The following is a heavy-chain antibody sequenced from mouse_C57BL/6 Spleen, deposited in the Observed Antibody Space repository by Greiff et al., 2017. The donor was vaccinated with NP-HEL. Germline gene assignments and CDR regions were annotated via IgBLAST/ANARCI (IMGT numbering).Heavy chain of an antibody. CDR2: INPNNGGT. V-gene: IGHV1-18*01. CDR1: GYTFTDYN. D-gene: IGHD2-4*01. CDR3: ARTYYDYETGPMDY. Sequence: VQLQQSGPELVKPGASVKIPCKASGYTFTDYNMDWVKQSHGKSLEWIGDINPNNGGTIYNQKFKGKATLTVDKSSSTAYMELRSLTSEDTAVYYCARTYYDYETGPMDYWGQGTSVTVSS. J-gene: IGHJ4*01.